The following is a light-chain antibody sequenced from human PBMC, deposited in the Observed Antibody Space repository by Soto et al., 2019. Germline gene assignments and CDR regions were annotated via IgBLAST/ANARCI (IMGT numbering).Light chain of an antibody. Sequence: EIVLTQSPGTLSLSPGERATLSCRASQSVSSSYLAWYQQKPGQAPRLLIYGASSRATVIPDRFSGSGSGTDFTLTISRLELEDFAVYYCQQYGSSPPMYTFGQGTKLEIK. J-gene: IGKJ2*01. CDR3: QQYGSSPPMYT. CDR2: GAS. V-gene: IGKV3-20*01. CDR1: QSVSSSY.